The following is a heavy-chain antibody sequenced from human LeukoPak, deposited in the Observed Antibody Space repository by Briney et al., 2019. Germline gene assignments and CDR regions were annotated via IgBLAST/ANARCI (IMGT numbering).Heavy chain of an antibody. V-gene: IGHV1-69*13. Sequence: ASVKVSCKASGYTFTNYDIIWVRQAPGQVLEWMGGIIPIFGTANYAQRFQGRVTITADESTSTAYMELSSLRSEDTAVYYCARQGLGDIFYWGQGTLVTVSS. CDR2: IIPIFGTA. CDR3: ARQGLGDIFY. J-gene: IGHJ4*02. CDR1: GYTFTNYD. D-gene: IGHD3-16*01.